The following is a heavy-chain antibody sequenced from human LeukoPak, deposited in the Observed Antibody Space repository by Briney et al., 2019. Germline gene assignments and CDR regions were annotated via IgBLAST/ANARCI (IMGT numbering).Heavy chain of an antibody. D-gene: IGHD2-15*01. V-gene: IGHV3-23*01. Sequence: GGSRRLSCAASGSTFSSYVMSWVRLAPGKGLDWVSGSGGSSDSTSYADSVKGRFTISRDNSKNTLYLQMNSLRAEDTAVYYCAKPLPPGGYYFDSWGQGTLVTVSS. CDR2: SGGSSDST. CDR1: GSTFSSYV. CDR3: AKPLPPGGYYFDS. J-gene: IGHJ4*02.